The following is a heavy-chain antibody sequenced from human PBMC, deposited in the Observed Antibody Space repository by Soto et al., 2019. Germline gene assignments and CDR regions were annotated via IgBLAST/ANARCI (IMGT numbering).Heavy chain of an antibody. D-gene: IGHD3-10*01. CDR2: ISAYYGNT. V-gene: IGHV1-18*01. Sequence: QVQLVQSGAAVKKPGSSVKVSCKASGYTFGSYGISWVRQAPVQGLECLGWISAYYGNTNYAKNFQGRVTMTTDTSTSTAYMELRSLRSDDTAVYYSVVDRTLGGGVIGGRFDFWGQGTLVTVSS. CDR3: VVDRTLGGGVIGGRFDF. J-gene: IGHJ4*02. CDR1: GYTFGSYG.